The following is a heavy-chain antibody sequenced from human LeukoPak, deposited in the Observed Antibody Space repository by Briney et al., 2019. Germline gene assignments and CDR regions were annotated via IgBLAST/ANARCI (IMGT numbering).Heavy chain of an antibody. CDR1: GGSFSGYY. V-gene: IGHV4-34*01. CDR3: ARGNPNYYDSSGLPIYYYYMDV. CDR2: INHSGST. J-gene: IGHJ6*03. Sequence: PSETLSLTCAVYGGSFSGYYWSWIRQPPGKGLEWIGEINHSGSTNYNPSLKSRVTISVDTSKNQFSLKLSSVTAADTAVYYCARGNPNYYDSSGLPIYYYYMDVWGKGTTVAVSS. D-gene: IGHD3-22*01.